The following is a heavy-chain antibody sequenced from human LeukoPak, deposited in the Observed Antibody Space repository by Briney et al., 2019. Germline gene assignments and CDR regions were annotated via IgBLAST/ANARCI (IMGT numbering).Heavy chain of an antibody. CDR2: IYTSGST. CDR1: GDSISSSSYY. D-gene: IGHD1-26*01. Sequence: PSETLSLTCTVSGDSISSSSYYWSWIRQPAGRGLEWIGRIYTSGSTNYNPSLKSRVTMSVDTSKNQFSLKLSSVTAADTAVYYCAREGAGGWAFDIWGQGTMVTVSS. V-gene: IGHV4-61*02. CDR3: AREGAGGWAFDI. J-gene: IGHJ3*02.